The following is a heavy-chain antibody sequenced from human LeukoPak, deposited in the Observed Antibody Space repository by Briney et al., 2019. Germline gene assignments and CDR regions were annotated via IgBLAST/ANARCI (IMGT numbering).Heavy chain of an antibody. CDR2: IYHSGST. J-gene: IGHJ3*02. CDR1: GYSISSGYY. CDR3: ARHDYAYDAFDI. V-gene: IGHV4-38-2*01. D-gene: IGHD4-17*01. Sequence: SETLSLICAVSGYSISSGYYWGWIRQPPGKGLEWIGSIYHSGSTYYNPSLKRRVTISVDTSKNQFSLKLSSVTAADTAVFYCARHDYAYDAFDIRGQGTMVTGSS.